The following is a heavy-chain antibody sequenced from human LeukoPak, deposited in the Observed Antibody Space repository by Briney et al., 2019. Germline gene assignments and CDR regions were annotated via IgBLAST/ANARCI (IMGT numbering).Heavy chain of an antibody. D-gene: IGHD3-22*01. V-gene: IGHV3-11*01. CDR2: ISSSGSTI. CDR3: AKDSYDTSI. J-gene: IGHJ4*02. Sequence: GGSLRLSCAASGFTFSDYYMSWIRQAPGKGLEWVSYISSSGSTIFYADSVKGRVTISRDNSKNTLYLQINSLRAEDTAVYYCAKDSYDTSIWGQGTLVTVSS. CDR1: GFTFSDYY.